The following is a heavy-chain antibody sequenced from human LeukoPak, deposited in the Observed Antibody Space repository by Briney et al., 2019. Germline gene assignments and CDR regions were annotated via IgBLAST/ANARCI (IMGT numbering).Heavy chain of an antibody. Sequence: GGSLRLSCAASGFTFSSYAMSWVRQAPGKGLEWVSAISGSGGSTYYADSVKGRFTISSDNSKNTLYLQMNSLRAEDTAVYYCAKDAPVNIVVVPAANSWGQGTLVTVSS. CDR2: ISGSGGST. CDR3: AKDAPVNIVVVPAANS. D-gene: IGHD2-2*01. J-gene: IGHJ4*02. V-gene: IGHV3-23*01. CDR1: GFTFSSYA.